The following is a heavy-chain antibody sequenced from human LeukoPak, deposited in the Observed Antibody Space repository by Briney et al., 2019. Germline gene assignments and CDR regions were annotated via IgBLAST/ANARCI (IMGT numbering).Heavy chain of an antibody. V-gene: IGHV4-59*08. J-gene: IGHJ6*03. CDR2: IYYSGST. D-gene: IGHD3-10*01. CDR1: GGSISSYY. CDR3: ARRYGSGSYYHYYYMDV. Sequence: SEPLSLTCTVSGGSISSYYWSWIRQPPGKGLEWIGYIYYSGSTNYNPSLKSRVTISVDTSKNQFSLKLSSVTAADTAVYYCARRYGSGSYYHYYYMDVWGKGTTVTVSS.